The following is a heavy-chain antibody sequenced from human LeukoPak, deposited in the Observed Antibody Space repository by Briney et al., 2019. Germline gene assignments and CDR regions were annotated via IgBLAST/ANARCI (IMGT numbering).Heavy chain of an antibody. CDR3: GRGFSIVPAGIPDY. CDR1: GFTVSSNY. Sequence: GGSLRLSCAASGFTVSSNYMSWVRQAPGKGLEWVSVIYSGGSTYYADSVKGRFTISRDNAKNTLYLQMNSLRAEDTAVYYCGRGFSIVPAGIPDYWGLGTLVTVSS. CDR2: IYSGGST. D-gene: IGHD2-2*02. V-gene: IGHV3-66*01. J-gene: IGHJ4*02.